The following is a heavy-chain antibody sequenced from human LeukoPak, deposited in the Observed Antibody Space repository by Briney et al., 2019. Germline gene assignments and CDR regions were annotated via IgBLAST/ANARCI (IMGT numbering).Heavy chain of an antibody. CDR1: GFTYANYA. CDR3: AKGDRGHCTGVKCYPFDY. V-gene: IGHV3-23*01. D-gene: IGHD2-8*02. Sequence: GSLRLSCVASGFTYANYAMNWVRQAPGKRPEWVASITGTGGRGGIYYADSVKGRFTISRDNSKNTLFLQMSSLRAEDTAVYHCAKGDRGHCTGVKCYPFDYWGQGTVVTVSS. CDR2: ITGTGGRGGI. J-gene: IGHJ4*02.